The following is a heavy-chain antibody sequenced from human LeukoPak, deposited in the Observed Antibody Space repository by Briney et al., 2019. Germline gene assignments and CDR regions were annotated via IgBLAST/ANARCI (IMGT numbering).Heavy chain of an antibody. CDR1: GCTFSSYA. CDR2: IISIFGTA. D-gene: IGHD3-9*01. J-gene: IGHJ3*02. V-gene: IGHV1-69*13. Sequence: GASVKVSCKASGCTFSSYAINWVRQAPGQGLEWMGGIISIFGTANYAQKFQGRVTITADESTSTAYMELSSLRSEDTAVYYCARGADYDILTGTPFDIWGQGTMVTVSS. CDR3: ARGADYDILTGTPFDI.